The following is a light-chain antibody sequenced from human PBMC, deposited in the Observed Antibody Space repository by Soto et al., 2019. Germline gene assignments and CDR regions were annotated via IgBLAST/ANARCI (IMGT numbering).Light chain of an antibody. CDR3: SSSAGSNILVV. CDR1: SSDIGSYNL. Sequence: QSVLTQPGSVSGSPGQSITLSCSGTSSDIGSYNLVSWYQQQPGQAPKVIIFEGSRLPSGVSSRFSGSKSGNPASLTISGVPPEDEADDYCSSSAGSNILVVLAGGTKLTV. CDR2: EGS. J-gene: IGLJ2*01. V-gene: IGLV2-23*01.